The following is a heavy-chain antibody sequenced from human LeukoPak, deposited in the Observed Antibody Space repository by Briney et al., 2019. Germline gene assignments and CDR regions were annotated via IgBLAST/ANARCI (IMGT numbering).Heavy chain of an antibody. V-gene: IGHV4-59*01. J-gene: IGHJ6*02. Sequence: SETLSLSCTVSGGSIGRNYWSWIRQPPGKGLEWIGYIYYSGSTNYNPSPKSRVSILVDKSKNQFSLKLSSVTAADTAVYYCARGAGNYYFYGMDVWGQGTTVTVSS. CDR1: GGSIGRNY. CDR3: ARGAGNYYFYGMDV. CDR2: IYYSGST.